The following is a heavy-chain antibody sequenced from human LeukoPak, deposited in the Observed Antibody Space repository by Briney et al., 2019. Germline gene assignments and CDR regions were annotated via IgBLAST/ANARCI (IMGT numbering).Heavy chain of an antibody. D-gene: IGHD2-2*01. V-gene: IGHV1-69*13. CDR2: IIPIFGTA. CDR1: GGSFSSYA. J-gene: IGHJ4*02. Sequence: SVKVSCKASGGSFSSYAISWVRQAPGQGLEWMGGIIPIFGTANYAQKFQGRVTITADESTSTAYMELSSLRSEDTAVYYCARGPRPVVPAASSYYFDYWGQGTLVTVSS. CDR3: ARGPRPVVPAASSYYFDY.